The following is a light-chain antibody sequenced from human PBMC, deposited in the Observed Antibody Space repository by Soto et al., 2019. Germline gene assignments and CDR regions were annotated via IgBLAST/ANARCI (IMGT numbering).Light chain of an antibody. Sequence: QSALTQSPSASGSPGQSVTISCTGTSSDVGGYNFVSWYQQHPGKAPKLMIYEVSKRLSGVPDRFSGSKSGNTASLTVSGLQAEDEADYYCSSYAGSTYLLFGGGTKLTVL. CDR2: EVS. V-gene: IGLV2-8*01. CDR3: SSYAGSTYLL. J-gene: IGLJ2*01. CDR1: SSDVGGYNF.